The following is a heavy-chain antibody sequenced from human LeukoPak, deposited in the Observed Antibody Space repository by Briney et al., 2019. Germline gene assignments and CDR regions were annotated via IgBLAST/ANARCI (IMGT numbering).Heavy chain of an antibody. CDR1: GGSISSSSYY. Sequence: SETLSLTCTVSGGSISSSSYYWGWIRQPPGKGLEWIGSIYYSGSTYYNPSLKSRVTISVDTSKNQFSLKLSSVTAADTAVYYCARARGVPAAIEMYYFDYWGQGTLVTVSS. J-gene: IGHJ4*02. V-gene: IGHV4-39*07. D-gene: IGHD2-2*02. CDR3: ARARGVPAAIEMYYFDY. CDR2: IYYSGST.